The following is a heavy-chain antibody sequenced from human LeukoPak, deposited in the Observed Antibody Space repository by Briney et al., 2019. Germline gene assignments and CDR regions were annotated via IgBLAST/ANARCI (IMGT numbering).Heavy chain of an antibody. CDR1: GFTSSGSA. D-gene: IGHD1-26*01. V-gene: IGHV3-73*01. CDR2: IRSKANSYAT. Sequence: GGSLRLSCAASGFTSSGSAMHWVRQASGKGLEWVGRIRSKANSYATAYAASVKGRFTISRDDSKNTAYLQMNSLKTEDTAVYYCTRRIGGASTRAYYGMDVWGQGTTVTVSS. CDR3: TRRIGGASTRAYYGMDV. J-gene: IGHJ6*02.